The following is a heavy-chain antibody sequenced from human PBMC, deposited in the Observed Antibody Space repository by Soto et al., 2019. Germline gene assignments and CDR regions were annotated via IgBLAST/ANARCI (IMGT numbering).Heavy chain of an antibody. V-gene: IGHV3-33*01. D-gene: IGHD3-22*01. Sequence: PGGSLRLSCAASGFSFSSYGMHWVRQAAGKGLEWVAVIWYDGSNKYYADSVKGRFTISRDNSKNTLYLQMNSLRAEDTAVYYCAREGTSYYYDSSGYCPDYWGQGTLVTVSS. CDR3: AREGTSYYYDSSGYCPDY. J-gene: IGHJ4*02. CDR1: GFSFSSYG. CDR2: IWYDGSNK.